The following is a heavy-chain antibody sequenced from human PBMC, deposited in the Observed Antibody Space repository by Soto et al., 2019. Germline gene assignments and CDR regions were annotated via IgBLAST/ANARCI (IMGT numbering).Heavy chain of an antibody. V-gene: IGHV3-74*01. CDR3: ARDGGYYDFWSGYFDAFDI. Sequence: EVQLVESGGGLVQPGGSLRLSCAASGFTFSSYWMHWVRQAPGKGLVWVSRINSDGSSTSYADSVKGRFTISRDNAKNTLYLQMNSLRAEDTAVYYCARDGGYYDFWSGYFDAFDIWGQGTMVTVSS. CDR1: GFTFSSYW. CDR2: INSDGSST. D-gene: IGHD3-3*01. J-gene: IGHJ3*02.